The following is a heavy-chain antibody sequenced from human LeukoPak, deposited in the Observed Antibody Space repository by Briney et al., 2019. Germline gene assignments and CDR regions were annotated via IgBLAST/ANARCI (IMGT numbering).Heavy chain of an antibody. CDR2: IYYSGST. V-gene: IGHV4-39*07. J-gene: IGHJ3*02. CDR3: ARLGGGSALRAFDI. D-gene: IGHD3-16*01. Sequence: PSETLSLTCTVSGGSTSSSSYYWGWIRQPPGKGLEWIGSIYYSGSTYYNPSLKSRVTISVDTSKNQFSLKLSSVTAADTAVYYCARLGGGSALRAFDIWGQGTMVTVSS. CDR1: GGSTSSSSYY.